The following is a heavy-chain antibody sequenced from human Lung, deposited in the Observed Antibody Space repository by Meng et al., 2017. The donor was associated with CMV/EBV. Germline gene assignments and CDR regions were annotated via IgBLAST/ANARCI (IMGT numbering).Heavy chain of an antibody. CDR3: ARRVGSGKYFFDY. Sequence: AFSCGSFTGYFCSWIRQSPGKGLEWIAEINHSESTNYNPSLKIRVTISVDTSKNQFSLRLKSVTVADTGVYFCARRVGSGKYFFDYWRQGTLVTVSS. CDR2: INHSEST. D-gene: IGHD3-10*01. V-gene: IGHV4-34*01. J-gene: IGHJ4*02. CDR1: CGSFTGYF.